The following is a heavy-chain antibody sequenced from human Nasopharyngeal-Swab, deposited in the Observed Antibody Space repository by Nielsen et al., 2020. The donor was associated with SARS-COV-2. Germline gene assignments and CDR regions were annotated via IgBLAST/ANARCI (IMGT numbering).Heavy chain of an antibody. D-gene: IGHD6-13*01. V-gene: IGHV1-69*04. J-gene: IGHJ6*02. CDR1: GGTFSSYA. Sequence: SMKVSCKASGGTFSSYAISWVRQAPGQGLEWMGRIIPILGIANYAQKFQGRVTITADKSTSTAYMELSSLRSEDTAVYYCARVKSPGYSSSWYRDYYGMDVWGQGTTVTVSS. CDR3: ARVKSPGYSSSWYRDYYGMDV. CDR2: IIPILGIA.